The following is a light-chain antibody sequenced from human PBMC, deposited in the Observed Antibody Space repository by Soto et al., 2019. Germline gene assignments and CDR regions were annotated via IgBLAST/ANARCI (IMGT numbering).Light chain of an antibody. CDR2: DAF. CDR3: QQYDSSWT. V-gene: IGKV3D-15*01. Sequence: EIVMTQSPATLSVSPGERATLSCRASQSVSSYLAWYQQKPGQAPRLLIYDAFNRATGIPARLSGSGSGTDFTLTISRLEPEDFAVYYCQQYDSSWTFGQGTKVDIK. J-gene: IGKJ1*01. CDR1: QSVSSY.